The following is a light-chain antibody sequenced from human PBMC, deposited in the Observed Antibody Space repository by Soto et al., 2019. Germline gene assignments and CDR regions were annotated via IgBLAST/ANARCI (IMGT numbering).Light chain of an antibody. CDR1: SSNIGGRS. CDR3: AAWDYSLTAYV. Sequence: QSVLTQPPSASGTPEQRVTISCSGSSSNIGGRSVNWYQHLPGTAPKLLIYTNSRRPSGVPDRFSGCKSGTSASLTISGPQSEDEAYYYFAAWDYSLTAYVFGTGTKVTVL. J-gene: IGLJ1*01. CDR2: TNS. V-gene: IGLV1-44*01.